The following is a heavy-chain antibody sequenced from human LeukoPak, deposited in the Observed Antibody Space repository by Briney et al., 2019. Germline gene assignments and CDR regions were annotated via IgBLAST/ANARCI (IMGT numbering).Heavy chain of an antibody. CDR2: INAGSGNT. V-gene: IGHV1-3*01. J-gene: IGHJ4*02. D-gene: IGHD2-15*01. CDR1: GGTFSSYA. CDR3: ARDSGEYYFDY. Sequence: GASVTVSCTASGGTFSSYAISWVRQAPGQRLEWMGWINAGSGNTKYSQNFQGRVTISRDTSASTAYMELSSLTSEDTAVYYCARDSGEYYFDYWGQGTLVTVSS.